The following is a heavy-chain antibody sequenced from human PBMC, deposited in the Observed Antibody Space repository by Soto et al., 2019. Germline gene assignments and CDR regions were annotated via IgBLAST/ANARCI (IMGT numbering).Heavy chain of an antibody. CDR3: ARGPGPRITMVRGVDEPFDY. V-gene: IGHV1-3*01. CDR1: GYTFTSYA. Sequence: GASVKVSCKASGYTFTSYAMHWMRQAPGQRLEWMGWINAGNGNTKYSQKFQGRVTITRDTSASTAYMELSSLRSEDTAVYYCARGPGPRITMVRGVDEPFDYWGQGTLVTVSS. J-gene: IGHJ4*02. CDR2: INAGNGNT. D-gene: IGHD3-10*01.